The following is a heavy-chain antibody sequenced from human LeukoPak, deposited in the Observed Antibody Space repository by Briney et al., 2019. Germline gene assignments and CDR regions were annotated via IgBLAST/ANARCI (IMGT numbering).Heavy chain of an antibody. D-gene: IGHD2-15*01. J-gene: IGHJ6*04. V-gene: IGHV3-23*01. Sequence: GGSLRLSCAASGFTFDDYAMHWVRQAPGKGLEWVSAISGSGGSTYYADSVKGRFTISRDNSKNTLYLQMNSLRAEDTAVYYCAKGGDIMDVWGKGTTVTVSS. CDR1: GFTFDDYA. CDR3: AKGGDIMDV. CDR2: ISGSGGST.